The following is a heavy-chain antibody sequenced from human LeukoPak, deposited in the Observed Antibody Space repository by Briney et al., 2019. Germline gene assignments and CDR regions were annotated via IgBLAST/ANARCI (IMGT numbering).Heavy chain of an antibody. CDR2: IIDSGNSI. J-gene: IGHJ4*02. D-gene: IGHD1-26*01. Sequence: GGSLRLSCAASGFTFSSCAMSWVRQAPGKGLEWVSTIIDSGNSIHYADSAEGRFTISRDNSKNTLYLQMSSLRAGDTAVYYCAKDPIFSGSYGVFDYWGLGTLVTVSS. V-gene: IGHV3-23*01. CDR3: AKDPIFSGSYGVFDY. CDR1: GFTFSSCA.